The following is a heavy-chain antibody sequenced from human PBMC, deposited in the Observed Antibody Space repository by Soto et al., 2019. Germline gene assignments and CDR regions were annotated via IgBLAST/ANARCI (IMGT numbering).Heavy chain of an antibody. D-gene: IGHD4-17*01. V-gene: IGHV3-23*01. CDR1: GFTFSTYT. J-gene: IGHJ4*02. CDR2: VLQTGSST. CDR3: AKDFTPDGYWDFDY. Sequence: GGSLRLSCAASGFTFSTYTMSWVRQPPGKGLEWVSAVLQTGSSTFYADSVKGRFTISRDNSKNTLYLQMNNLRAEDTAVYYCAKDFTPDGYWDFDYWGQGTLVTVSS.